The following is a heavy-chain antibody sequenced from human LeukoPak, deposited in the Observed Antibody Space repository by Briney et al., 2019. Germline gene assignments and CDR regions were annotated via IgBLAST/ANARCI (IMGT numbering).Heavy chain of an antibody. J-gene: IGHJ5*02. CDR2: INHSGST. CDR1: GGSFSGYY. Sequence: SETLSLTCAVYGGSFSGYYWSWIRQPPGKGLEWIGEINHSGSTNHNPSLKSRVTISVDTSKNQFSLKLSSVTAADTAVYYCARGYRYYYGSGSSFNWFDPWGQGTLVTVSS. D-gene: IGHD3-10*01. V-gene: IGHV4-34*01. CDR3: ARGYRYYYGSGSSFNWFDP.